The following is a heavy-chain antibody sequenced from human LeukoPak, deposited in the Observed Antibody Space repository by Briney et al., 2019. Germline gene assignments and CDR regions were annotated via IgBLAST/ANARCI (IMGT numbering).Heavy chain of an antibody. J-gene: IGHJ6*03. CDR1: GGSISSYY. Sequence: SETLSLTCTVSGGSISSYYWSWIRQPPGKGLEWIGYICYSGSTNYNPSLKSRVTISVDTSKNQFSLKLSSVTAADTAVYYCARSGGDRYCSGGSCYTRPRYYYYYYMDVWGKGTTVTVSS. CDR3: ARSGGDRYCSGGSCYTRPRYYYYYYMDV. D-gene: IGHD2-15*01. V-gene: IGHV4-59*01. CDR2: ICYSGST.